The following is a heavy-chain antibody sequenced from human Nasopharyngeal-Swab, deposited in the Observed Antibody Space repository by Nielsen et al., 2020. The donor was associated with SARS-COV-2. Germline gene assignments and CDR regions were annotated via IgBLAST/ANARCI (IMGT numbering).Heavy chain of an antibody. Sequence: SETLSLTCTVSGGSVGSANWWSWVRQPPGKGLEWIGDMYHSGSTAYNPSLKSRVTISVDKSKNQLSLKVFSVTAADTGVYYCARDGSAAGAMSAFDIWGQGTMVTVSS. CDR3: ARDGSAAGAMSAFDI. D-gene: IGHD6-13*01. J-gene: IGHJ3*02. CDR1: GGSVGSANW. CDR2: MYHSGST. V-gene: IGHV4-4*02.